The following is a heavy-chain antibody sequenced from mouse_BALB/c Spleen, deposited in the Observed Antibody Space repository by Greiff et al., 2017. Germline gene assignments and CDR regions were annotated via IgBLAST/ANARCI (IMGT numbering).Heavy chain of an antibody. CDR2: INPSTGYT. J-gene: IGHJ3*01. D-gene: IGHD2-10*01. V-gene: IGHV1-7*01. CDR1: GYTFTSYW. CDR3: ASSYYGNSWFAY. Sequence: VQLQQSGAELAKPGASVKMSCKASGYTFTSYWMHWVKQRPGQGLEWIGYINPSTGYTEYNQKFKDKATLTADKSSSTAYMQLSSLTSEDSAVYYCASSYYGNSWFAYWGQGTLVTVSA.